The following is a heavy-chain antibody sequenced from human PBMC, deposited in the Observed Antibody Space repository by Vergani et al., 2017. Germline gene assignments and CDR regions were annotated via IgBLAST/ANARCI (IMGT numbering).Heavy chain of an antibody. CDR2: ISGSGGST. J-gene: IGHJ6*02. Sequence: EVQLLESGGGLVQPGGSLRLSCAASGFTFSSYAMSWVRQAPGKGLEWGSAISGSGGSTYYADSVKGRFTISRDNSKNTLYLQMNSLKAEDTAVYYCAKCGYSGPPPLYYYYYCMDVWGQGTTVTVSS. CDR1: GFTFSSYA. CDR3: AKCGYSGPPPLYYYYYCMDV. V-gene: IGHV3-23*01. D-gene: IGHD5-12*01.